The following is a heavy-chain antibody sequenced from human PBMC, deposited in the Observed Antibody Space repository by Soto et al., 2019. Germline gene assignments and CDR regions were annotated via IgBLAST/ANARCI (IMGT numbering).Heavy chain of an antibody. Sequence: GGSLRLSCAASGFTFSSYSMNWVRQAPGKGLEWVSSISSSSSYIYYADSVKGRFTISRDNSKNTLYLQMNSLRAEDTAVYYCAKDPTPFYRYYDSSGYYSYWGQGTLVTVSS. CDR2: ISSSSSYI. D-gene: IGHD3-22*01. CDR3: AKDPTPFYRYYDSSGYYSY. CDR1: GFTFSSYS. J-gene: IGHJ4*02. V-gene: IGHV3-21*04.